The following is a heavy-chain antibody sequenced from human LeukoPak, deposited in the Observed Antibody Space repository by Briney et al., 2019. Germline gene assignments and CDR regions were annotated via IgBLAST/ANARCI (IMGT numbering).Heavy chain of an antibody. V-gene: IGHV4-34*01. CDR1: GFTVSSNY. Sequence: GSLRLSCAASGFTVSSNYMSWVRQPPGKGLEWIGEINHSGSTNYNPSLKSRVTISVDTSKNQFSLKLSSVTAADTAVYYCARARWKLRAFDIWGQGTMVTVSS. CDR2: INHSGST. D-gene: IGHD1-26*01. CDR3: ARARWKLRAFDI. J-gene: IGHJ3*02.